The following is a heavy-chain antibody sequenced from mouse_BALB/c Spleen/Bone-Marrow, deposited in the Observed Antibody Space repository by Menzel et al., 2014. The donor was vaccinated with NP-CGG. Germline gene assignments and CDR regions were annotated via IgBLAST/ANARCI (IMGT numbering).Heavy chain of an antibody. CDR1: GYSFTGYY. J-gene: IGHJ1*01. Sequence: VQLKQSGPELVKPGASVKISCKASGYSFTGYYMHWVKQSHGNSLDWIGYIYPYNGVSSYNQKFKGKATLTVDKSSSPAYMEPRSLTSDDSAVYYCESRGEYFDVWGAGTTVTVSS. CDR3: ESRGEYFDV. V-gene: IGHV1-31*01. CDR2: IYPYNGVS.